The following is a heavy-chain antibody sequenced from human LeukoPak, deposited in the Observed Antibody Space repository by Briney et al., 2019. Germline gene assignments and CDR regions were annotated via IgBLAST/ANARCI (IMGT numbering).Heavy chain of an antibody. J-gene: IGHJ3*02. CDR3: ARDLGCGGDCYAFDI. D-gene: IGHD2-21*02. CDR1: GGSISSYY. Sequence: SETLSLPCTVSGGSISSYYWSWLRQPPGKGLAWIGYIYYSGSTNYNPSLKSRVTISVDTSKDQFSLKLSSVTAADTAVYYCARDLGCGGDCYAFDIWGQGTMVTVSS. V-gene: IGHV4-59*01. CDR2: IYYSGST.